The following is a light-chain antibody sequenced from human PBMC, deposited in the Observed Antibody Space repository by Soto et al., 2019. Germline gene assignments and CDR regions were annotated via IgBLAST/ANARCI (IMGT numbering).Light chain of an antibody. CDR3: QKYSSDIT. CDR2: AAS. J-gene: IGKJ5*01. Sequence: DIPMTQSPSSLSASVGDRVTITCRASQGISNFLAWYQQKPGKVPKLLISAASTLQSGVPSRFSGSGSGTDFTLTITSLQPEDVATYYCQKYSSDITFGQGTRLEI. V-gene: IGKV1-27*01. CDR1: QGISNF.